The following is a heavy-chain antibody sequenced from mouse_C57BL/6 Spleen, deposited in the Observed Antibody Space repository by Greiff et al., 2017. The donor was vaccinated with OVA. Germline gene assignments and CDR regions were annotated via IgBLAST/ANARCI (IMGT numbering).Heavy chain of an antibody. D-gene: IGHD2-4*01. Sequence: QVQLKQSGAELVKPGASVKISCKASGYAFSSYWMNWVKQRPGKGLEWIGQIYPGDGDTNYNGKFKGKATLTADKSSSTAYMQLSSLTSEDSAVYFCARRDDYDQAWFAYWGQGTLVTVSA. CDR3: ARRDDYDQAWFAY. CDR1: GYAFSSYW. CDR2: IYPGDGDT. V-gene: IGHV1-80*01. J-gene: IGHJ3*01.